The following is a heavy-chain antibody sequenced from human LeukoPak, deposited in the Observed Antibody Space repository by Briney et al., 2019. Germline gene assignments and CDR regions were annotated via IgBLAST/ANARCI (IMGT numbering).Heavy chain of an antibody. Sequence: SETLSLTCTVSGSSISSYYWSWIRQAPGKGLEWIGYIYYSGSTNYNPSLKSRVTISVGTSKTQFSLKLNSVTAADTAVYYCARDSDYNYGFDYWGQGTLVTVSS. V-gene: IGHV4-59*01. J-gene: IGHJ4*02. CDR2: IYYSGST. CDR1: GSSISSYY. D-gene: IGHD5-18*01. CDR3: ARDSDYNYGFDY.